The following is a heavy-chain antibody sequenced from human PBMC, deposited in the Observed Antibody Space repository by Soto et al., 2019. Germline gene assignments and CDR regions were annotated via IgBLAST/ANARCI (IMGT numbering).Heavy chain of an antibody. CDR1: EFTFSSFW. J-gene: IGHJ4*02. Sequence: EVQLVESGGGLVQPGGSLRLSCAASEFTFSSFWMSWVRQAPGTGLEWVANIKEDGSEKYYADSVKGRFTISRDHAKKTLFLQMNNPRAEDTAVYYCAKDDGYGDYFGQGTLVTVSS. CDR2: IKEDGSEK. CDR3: AKDDGYGDY. D-gene: IGHD5-12*01. V-gene: IGHV3-7*01.